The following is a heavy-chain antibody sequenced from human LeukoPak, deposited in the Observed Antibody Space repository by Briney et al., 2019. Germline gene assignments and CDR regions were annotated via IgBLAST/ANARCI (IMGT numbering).Heavy chain of an antibody. CDR2: INPSGGST. CDR3: AIRGDSSGYRDY. V-gene: IGHV1-46*01. CDR1: GYTFTSYY. Sequence: ASVKVFCKASGYTFTSYYMHWVRQAPGQGLEWMGIINPSGGSTSYAQKFQGRVTMTRDASTSTVYMELSSLRSEDTAVYYCAIRGDSSGYRDYWGQGTLVTVSS. D-gene: IGHD3-22*01. J-gene: IGHJ4*02.